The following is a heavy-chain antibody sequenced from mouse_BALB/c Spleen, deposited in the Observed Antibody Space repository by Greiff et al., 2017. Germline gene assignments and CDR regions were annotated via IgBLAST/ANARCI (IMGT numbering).Heavy chain of an antibody. CDR3: ARGRGGKNLFDY. CDR2: ISSGGST. D-gene: IGHD2-1*01. CDR1: GFTFSSYA. V-gene: IGHV5-6-5*01. J-gene: IGHJ2*01. Sequence: EVQVVESGGGLVKPGGSLKLSCAASGFTFSSYAMSWVRQTPEKRLEWVASISSGGSTYYPDSVKGRFTISRDNARNILYLQMSSLRSEDTAMYYCARGRGGKNLFDYWGQGTTLTVSS.